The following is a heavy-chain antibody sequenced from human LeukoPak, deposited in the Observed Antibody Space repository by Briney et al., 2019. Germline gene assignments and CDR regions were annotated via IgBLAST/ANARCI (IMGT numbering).Heavy chain of an antibody. Sequence: SETLSLTCTVPGGSISSGGYYWSWIRQPPGKGLEWIGYIYHSGSTYYNPSLKSRVTISVDRSKNQFSLKLSSVTAADTAVYYCARGNYDSSGPLDYWGQGTLVTVSS. CDR1: GGSISSGGYY. V-gene: IGHV4-30-2*01. D-gene: IGHD3-22*01. J-gene: IGHJ4*02. CDR3: ARGNYDSSGPLDY. CDR2: IYHSGST.